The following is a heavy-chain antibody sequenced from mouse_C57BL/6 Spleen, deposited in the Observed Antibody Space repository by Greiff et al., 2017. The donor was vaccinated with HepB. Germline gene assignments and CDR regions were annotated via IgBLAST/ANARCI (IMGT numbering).Heavy chain of an antibody. CDR2: IDPETGGT. J-gene: IGHJ4*01. CDR3: TRKQGYYDAMDY. Sequence: VKLVESGAELVRPGASVTLSCKASGYTFTDYEMHWVKQTPVHGLEWIGAIDPETGGTAYNQKFKGKAILTADKSSSTAYMELRSLTSEDSAVYYCTRKQGYYDAMDYWGQGTSVTVSS. CDR1: GYTFTDYE. V-gene: IGHV1-15*01.